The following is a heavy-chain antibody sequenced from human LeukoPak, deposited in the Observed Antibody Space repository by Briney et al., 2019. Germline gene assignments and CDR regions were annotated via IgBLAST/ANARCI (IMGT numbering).Heavy chain of an antibody. J-gene: IGHJ4*02. V-gene: IGHV4-59*01. D-gene: IGHD3-3*01. Sequence: SETLSLTCTVSGGSISSYYWSWIRQPPGKGLEWIGYIYYSGSTNYNPSLKSRVTISVDTSKNQFSLKLTSVTAADTAVYYCARGVSKEWLLYYFDYWGQGTLVTVSS. CDR2: IYYSGST. CDR3: ARGVSKEWLLYYFDY. CDR1: GGSISSYY.